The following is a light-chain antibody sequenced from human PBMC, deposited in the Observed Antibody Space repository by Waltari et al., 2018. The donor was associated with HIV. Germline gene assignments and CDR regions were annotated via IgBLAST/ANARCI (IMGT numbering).Light chain of an antibody. Sequence: QSVLTQPPSVSGAPGQRVTISCTGSTSNIGADYDVHWYQQIPGTAPKLLIPGMKNRPAGVPDRVSASKSGTSASRTITGLQAEDEADYFCQSYDSTLSASVVFGGGTKLTVL. V-gene: IGLV1-40*01. CDR1: TSNIGADYD. J-gene: IGLJ2*01. CDR3: QSYDSTLSASVV. CDR2: GMK.